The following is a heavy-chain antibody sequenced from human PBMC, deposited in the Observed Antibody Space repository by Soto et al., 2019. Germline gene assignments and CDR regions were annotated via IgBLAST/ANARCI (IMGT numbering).Heavy chain of an antibody. D-gene: IGHD2-15*01. V-gene: IGHV3-21*01. CDR2: ISSSSSYI. CDR1: GFTFSSYS. Sequence: EVQLVESGGGLVKPGGSLRLSCAASGFTFSSYSMNWVRQAPGKGLEWVSSISSSSSYIYYADSVKGRFTISRDNAKNSLYLQMNSLRAEDTAVYYCARDSTPVSVVVVAATHNYYYYGMDVWGQGTTVTVSS. CDR3: ARDSTPVSVVVVAATHNYYYYGMDV. J-gene: IGHJ6*02.